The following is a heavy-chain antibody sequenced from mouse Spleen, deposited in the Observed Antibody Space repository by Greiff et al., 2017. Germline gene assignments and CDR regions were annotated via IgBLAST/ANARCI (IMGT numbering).Heavy chain of an antibody. D-gene: IGHD2-5*01. J-gene: IGHJ3*01. CDR2: IYPGSGNT. V-gene: IGHV1-76*01. CDR3: ARGYYSNFFAY. CDR1: GYTFTDYY. Sequence: VKLLESGAELVRPGASVKLSCKASGYTFTDYYINWVKQRPGQGLEWIARIYPGSGNTYYNEKFKGKATLTAEKSSSTAYMQLSSLTSEDSAVYFCARGYYSNFFAYWGQGTLVTVSA.